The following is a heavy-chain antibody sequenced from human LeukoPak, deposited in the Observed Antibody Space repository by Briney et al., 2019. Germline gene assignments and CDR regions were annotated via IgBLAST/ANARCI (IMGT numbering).Heavy chain of an antibody. D-gene: IGHD7-27*01. CDR1: VYTFTDHY. J-gene: IGHJ4*02. Sequence: ASVNLSCTALVYTFTDHYFHWWRRAPGPRIKGMGWIHTGSGDTNFAQKFQGRVSLTRDMSISTAYMELSRLTSEDTAVYYCARYHDWGPDYWGQGTLVSVSS. V-gene: IGHV1-2*02. CDR3: ARYHDWGPDY. CDR2: IHTGSGDT.